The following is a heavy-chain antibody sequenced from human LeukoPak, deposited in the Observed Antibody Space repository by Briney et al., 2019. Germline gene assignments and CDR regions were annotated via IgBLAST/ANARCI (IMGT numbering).Heavy chain of an antibody. Sequence: GGSLRLSCAASEFSFSFYGMNSVRQAPGKGLEWVSYISSSGGTIYYADSVKGRFTISRDNAENSLYLQMNSLRAEDTAVYYCAREHVDLTGLGSYYYYMDVWGKGTTVTVSS. J-gene: IGHJ6*03. CDR2: ISSSGGTI. CDR1: EFSFSFYG. D-gene: IGHD1-14*01. CDR3: AREHVDLTGLGSYYYYMDV. V-gene: IGHV3-48*03.